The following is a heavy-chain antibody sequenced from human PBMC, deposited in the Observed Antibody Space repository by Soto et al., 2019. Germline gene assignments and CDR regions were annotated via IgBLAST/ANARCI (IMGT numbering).Heavy chain of an antibody. D-gene: IGHD2-2*01. CDR3: ARGYYAEDY. CDR2: ISGTTNYI. Sequence: PGGSLRLSCAASGFTFSTYTMNWVRQAPGKGLEWVSSISGTTNYIYYADSAKGRFTVSRDNDKNSLYLQMHSLSAEDTAVYYLARGYYAEDYGGQGTLATASS. CDR1: GFTFSTYT. V-gene: IGHV3-21*01. J-gene: IGHJ4*02.